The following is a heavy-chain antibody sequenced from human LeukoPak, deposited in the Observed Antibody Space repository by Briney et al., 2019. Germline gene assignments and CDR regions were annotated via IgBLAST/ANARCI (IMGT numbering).Heavy chain of an antibody. CDR2: INHSGST. J-gene: IGHJ5*02. D-gene: IGHD2-2*01. CDR3: ARGVWKYQLRQPGPNWFDP. CDR1: GGSISSGGYY. Sequence: SQTLSLTCTVSGGSISSGGYYWSWIRQPPGKGLEWIGEINHSGSTNYNPSLKSRVTISVDTSKNQFSLKLSSVTAADTAVYYCARGVWKYQLRQPGPNWFDPWGQGTLVTVSS. V-gene: IGHV4-30-2*01.